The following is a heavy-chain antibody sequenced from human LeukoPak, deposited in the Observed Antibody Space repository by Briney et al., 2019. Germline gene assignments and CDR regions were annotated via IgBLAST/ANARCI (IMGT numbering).Heavy chain of an antibody. CDR1: GGSFSGYY. Sequence: SETLSLTCAVYGGSFSGYYWSWIRQPPVKGLEWIGEINHSGSTNYNPSLKSRVTISVDTSKNQFSLKLSSVTAADTAVYYCARGSSYCSSTSCRSQDFDYWGQGTLVTVSS. D-gene: IGHD2-2*01. CDR2: INHSGST. J-gene: IGHJ4*02. CDR3: ARGSSYCSSTSCRSQDFDY. V-gene: IGHV4-34*01.